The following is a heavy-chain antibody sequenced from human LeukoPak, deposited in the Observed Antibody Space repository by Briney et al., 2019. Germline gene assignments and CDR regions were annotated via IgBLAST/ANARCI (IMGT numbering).Heavy chain of an antibody. J-gene: IGHJ4*02. CDR1: GFTFSRNA. CDR2: IAHHGSNK. CDR3: AKDGSWSCTN. Sequence: GGSLRLSCAASGFTFSRNAIHWVRQGPGKGLEWVSYIAHHGSNKYYADSVKGRFTISRDNSKRTLYLQMNSLRADDTAVYYCAKDGSWSCTNWGQGTLVTVSS. D-gene: IGHD2-8*02. V-gene: IGHV3-30*02.